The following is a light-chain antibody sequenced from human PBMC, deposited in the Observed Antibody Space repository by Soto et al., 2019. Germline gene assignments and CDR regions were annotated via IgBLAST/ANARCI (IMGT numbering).Light chain of an antibody. V-gene: IGKV4-1*01. J-gene: IGKJ4*01. CDR1: QGVFSNSKNRNH. CDR3: HQYYSAPLT. CDR2: GAT. Sequence: DIVMTQSPDSLAVSLGERATINCKSNQGVFSNSKNRNHLSWYQQQPGQPPKLLIYGATTRESGVPDRFSGSGSGTDFTLTISSLQAEDVAVYYCHQYYSAPLTFGGGTKVDIK.